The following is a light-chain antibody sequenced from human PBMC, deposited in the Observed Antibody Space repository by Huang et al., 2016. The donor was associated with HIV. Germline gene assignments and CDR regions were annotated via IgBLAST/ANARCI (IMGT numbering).Light chain of an antibody. CDR3: QHYHSLPIT. V-gene: IGKV1-33*01. J-gene: IGKJ5*01. CDR1: QNIKNF. Sequence: DIQMTQSPSSLSASIGDSVIITCQASQNIKNFLNWFQQKPGEAPKLLIYDASNLETGVPPRFSGRGFGTDFTLTIRSLQPEDFATYFCQHYHSLPITFGQGTRLDIK. CDR2: DAS.